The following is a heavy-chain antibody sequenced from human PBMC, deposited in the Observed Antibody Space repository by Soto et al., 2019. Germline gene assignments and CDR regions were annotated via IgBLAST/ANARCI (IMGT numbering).Heavy chain of an antibody. CDR3: ARHAGNSWKADYFDY. CDR1: GYSFSSSW. D-gene: IGHD6-13*01. V-gene: IGHV5-51*01. Sequence: GESLKISCQASGYSFSSSWIGWVRQMPGKGLEWMGIIDPNDSQTIYSPSFQGQVTISADKSIDTAYLQWSSLKTSDTAMYYCARHAGNSWKADYFDYWCQRALVTVSS. CDR2: IDPNDSQT. J-gene: IGHJ4*02.